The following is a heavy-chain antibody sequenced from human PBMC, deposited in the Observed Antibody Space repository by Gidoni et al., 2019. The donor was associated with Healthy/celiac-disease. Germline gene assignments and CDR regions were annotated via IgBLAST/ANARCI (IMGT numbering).Heavy chain of an antibody. CDR1: GFTFSSYC. CDR3: AKDSIRFTMVRGGAFDI. D-gene: IGHD3-10*01. CDR2: ISYDGSNK. J-gene: IGHJ3*02. Sequence: QVQLVESGGGVVQPGRSLRLSCAASGFTFSSYCMHWVRQAPGKGLEWVAVISYDGSNKYYADSVKGRFTISRDNSKNTLYLQMNSLRAEDTAVYYCAKDSIRFTMVRGGAFDIWGQGTMVTVSS. V-gene: IGHV3-30*18.